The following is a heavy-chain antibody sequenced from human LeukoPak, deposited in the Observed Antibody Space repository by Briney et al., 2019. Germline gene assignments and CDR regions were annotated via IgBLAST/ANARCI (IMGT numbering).Heavy chain of an antibody. Sequence: ASVKVSCKASGYTFTSYYMHWVRQAPGQGLEWMGIINPSGGSTSYAQKFQGRVTMTRDTSTSTVYMELSSLRSEDTAVYYCARDIPLRGGSGSYYYFPDYWGQGTLVTVPS. D-gene: IGHD3-10*01. V-gene: IGHV1-46*01. CDR3: ARDIPLRGGSGSYYYFPDY. CDR1: GYTFTSYY. J-gene: IGHJ4*02. CDR2: INPSGGST.